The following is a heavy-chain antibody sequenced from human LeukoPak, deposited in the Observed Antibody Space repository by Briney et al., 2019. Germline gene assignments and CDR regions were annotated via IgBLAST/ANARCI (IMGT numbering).Heavy chain of an antibody. CDR3: ARWSGNCSGGSCYYYYYYMDV. D-gene: IGHD2-15*01. CDR1: GYTFTSYA. V-gene: IGHV1-3*01. CDR2: INAGNGNT. J-gene: IGHJ6*03. Sequence: ASVKVSCKASGYTFTSYAMHWVRQAPGQRLEWMGWINAGNGNTKYSQEFQGRVTMTRDTSISTAYMELSRLRSDDTAVYYCARWSGNCSGGSCYYYYYYMDVWGKGTTVTVSS.